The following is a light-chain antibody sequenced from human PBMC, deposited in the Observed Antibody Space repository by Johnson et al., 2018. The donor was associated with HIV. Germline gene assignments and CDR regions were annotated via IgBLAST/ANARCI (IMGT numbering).Light chain of an antibody. J-gene: IGLJ1*01. CDR3: VTWDSSLTPGLYV. Sequence: QSVLTQPPSVSAAPGQTVTISCSGSSSNIGNNYVSWYQQFPGAAPTLLIYDNNKRHSGIPDRFSGSQSGTSATLPITELQTGDAADYYCVTWDSSLTPGLYVFGTGTKVTVL. CDR2: DNN. CDR1: SSNIGNNY. V-gene: IGLV1-51*01.